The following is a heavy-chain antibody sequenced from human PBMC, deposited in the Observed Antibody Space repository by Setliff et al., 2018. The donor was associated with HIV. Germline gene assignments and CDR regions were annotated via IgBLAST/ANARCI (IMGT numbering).Heavy chain of an antibody. Sequence: PGGSLRLSCAASGFTFNSYGIHWVRQAPGKGLEWVALIWYDASKKEYSDSVKGRFNILRDDSKKTAYLQMNSLRGEDTAVYYCVKDVLKFWSGSGALDFWGPGTLVTVSS. D-gene: IGHD3-3*01. CDR3: VKDVLKFWSGSGALDF. CDR1: GFTFNSYG. CDR2: IWYDASKK. V-gene: IGHV3-33*06. J-gene: IGHJ4*02.